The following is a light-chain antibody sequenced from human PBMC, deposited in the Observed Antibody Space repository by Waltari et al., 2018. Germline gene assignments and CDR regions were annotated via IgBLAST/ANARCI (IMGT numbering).Light chain of an antibody. CDR2: GKN. CDR1: SLSTYY. V-gene: IGLV3-19*01. Sequence: SSELTQDPAVSVALGQTVRITCQGDSLSTYYASWYQQKPGQAPVFVIYGKNYRLSGIPDRFSGSSSGNTASLTITGAQAEDEADYYCNSRDSSGHHWVFGGGTKLTVL. CDR3: NSRDSSGHHWV. J-gene: IGLJ3*02.